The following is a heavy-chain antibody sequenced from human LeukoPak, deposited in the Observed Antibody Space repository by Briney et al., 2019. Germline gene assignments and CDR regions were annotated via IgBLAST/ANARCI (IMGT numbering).Heavy chain of an antibody. J-gene: IGHJ4*02. Sequence: PSETLSLTCTVSGGSISSGSYYWSWIRQPAGKGLEWIGRIYTSGSTNYNPSLKSRVTISVDTSKNQFSLKLSSVTAADTAVYYCARAKIPDTAPDYWGQGTLVTVSS. CDR3: ARAKIPDTAPDY. CDR2: IYTSGST. D-gene: IGHD5-18*01. CDR1: GGSISSGSYY. V-gene: IGHV4-61*02.